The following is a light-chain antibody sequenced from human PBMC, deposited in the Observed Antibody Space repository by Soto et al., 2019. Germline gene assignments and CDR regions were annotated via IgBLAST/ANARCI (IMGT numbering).Light chain of an antibody. CDR3: QHPRT. CDR1: QSVSSSY. J-gene: IGKJ1*01. Sequence: EIVLTQSPGTLSLSPGERATLSCRASQSVSSSYLAWYQQKPGQAPRLLIYGASSRATGIPDRFSGSGSGTYYTLTISRLEPEDFAVYYCQHPRTFGQGTKVDIK. V-gene: IGKV3-20*01. CDR2: GAS.